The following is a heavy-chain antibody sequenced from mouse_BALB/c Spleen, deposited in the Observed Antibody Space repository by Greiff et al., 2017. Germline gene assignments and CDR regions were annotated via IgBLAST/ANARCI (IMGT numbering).Heavy chain of an antibody. J-gene: IGHJ3*01. D-gene: IGHD2-13*01. CDR2: ISSGSSTI. V-gene: IGHV5-17*02. CDR1: GFTFSSFG. Sequence: EVKLVESGGGLVQPGGSRKLSCAASGFTFSSFGMHWVRQAPEKGLEWVAYISSGSSTIYYADTVKGRFTISRDNPKNTLFLQMTSLRSEDTAMYYCARGDGGLAWFAYWGQGTLVTVSA. CDR3: ARGDGGLAWFAY.